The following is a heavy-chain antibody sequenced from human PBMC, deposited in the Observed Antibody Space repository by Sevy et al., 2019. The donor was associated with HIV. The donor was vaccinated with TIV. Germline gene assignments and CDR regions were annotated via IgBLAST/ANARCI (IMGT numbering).Heavy chain of an antibody. Sequence: GGSPRLSCAASGFTFSSYSMNWVRQAPGKGLEWVSYISSSSSTIYYADSVKGRFTISRDNAKNSLYLQMNSLRAEDTAVYYCAREYCSKNKAYYGMDVWGQGTTVTVSS. CDR2: ISSSSSTI. CDR1: GFTFSSYS. V-gene: IGHV3-48*01. CDR3: AREYCSKNKAYYGMDV. J-gene: IGHJ6*02. D-gene: IGHD2-15*01.